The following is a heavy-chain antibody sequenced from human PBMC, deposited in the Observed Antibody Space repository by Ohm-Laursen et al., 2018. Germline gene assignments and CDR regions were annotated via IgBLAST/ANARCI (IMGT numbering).Heavy chain of an antibody. CDR3: AREGRDCSGGSCSYDY. CDR1: GGTFSSYD. CDR2: MNPNSGNT. Sequence: GSSVKVSCKAPGGTFSSYDINWVRQATGQGLEWMGWMNPNSGNTGYAQKFQGRVTMTRNTSISTAYMELSSLRSEDTAVYYCAREGRDCSGGSCSYDYWGQGTLVTVSS. D-gene: IGHD2-15*01. V-gene: IGHV1-8*02. J-gene: IGHJ4*02.